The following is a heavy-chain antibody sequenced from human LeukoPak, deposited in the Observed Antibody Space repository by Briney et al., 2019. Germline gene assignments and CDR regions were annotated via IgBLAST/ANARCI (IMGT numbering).Heavy chain of an antibody. D-gene: IGHD2-2*01. CDR1: GFTFDDYG. CDR2: INWNGGST. Sequence: GGSLRLSCAASGFTFDDYGMSWVRQAPGKGLEWVSGINWNGGSTGYADSVKGRFTISRDNAKNSLYLQMNSLRAEDTALYYCARDKSYCSSTSCYRQPTYYYYYMDVWGKGTTVTVSS. V-gene: IGHV3-20*04. J-gene: IGHJ6*03. CDR3: ARDKSYCSSTSCYRQPTYYYYYMDV.